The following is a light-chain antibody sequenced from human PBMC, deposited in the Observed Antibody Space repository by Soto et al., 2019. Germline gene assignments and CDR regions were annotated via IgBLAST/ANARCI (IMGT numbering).Light chain of an antibody. J-gene: IGLJ1*01. V-gene: IGLV2-11*01. CDR1: SSDVGGYTY. CDR3: CSYAGRYTYV. Sequence: ALTQPRSVSGSPGQSVSISCTGTSSDVGGYTYVSWYQQHPGKAPKVMIYDVSKRPSGVPDRFSGSKSGNTASLTISGLQSEDEADYYCCSYAGRYTYVFGTGTKVTVL. CDR2: DVS.